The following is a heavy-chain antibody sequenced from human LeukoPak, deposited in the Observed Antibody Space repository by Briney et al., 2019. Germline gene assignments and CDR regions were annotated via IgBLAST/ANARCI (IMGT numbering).Heavy chain of an antibody. CDR2: IKRKTDGGTT. Sequence: GGSLRLSCAASGFSFNATWMAWVRQSPGRGLEWVGRIKRKTDGGTTDYAAPVKGRFTISRDDSKETLHLQMNSLKTEDTGVYYCTTGGGSYRVVDYWGQGTLVTVSS. V-gene: IGHV3-15*01. D-gene: IGHD1-26*01. CDR3: TTGGGSYRVVDY. CDR1: GFSFNATW. J-gene: IGHJ4*02.